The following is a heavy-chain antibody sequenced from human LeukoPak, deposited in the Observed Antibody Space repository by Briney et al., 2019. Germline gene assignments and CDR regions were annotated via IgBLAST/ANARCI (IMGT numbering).Heavy chain of an antibody. CDR1: GFTFSNAW. CDR3: TRERTARFDY. D-gene: IGHD1-1*01. V-gene: IGHV3-49*04. J-gene: IGHJ4*02. Sequence: GGSLRLSCAASGFTFSNAWMSWVRQAPGKGLEWVGFIRSKAYGGTTEYAASVKGRFTISRDDSKSIAYLQMNSLKTEDTAVYYCTRERTARFDYWGQGTLVTVSS. CDR2: IRSKAYGGTT.